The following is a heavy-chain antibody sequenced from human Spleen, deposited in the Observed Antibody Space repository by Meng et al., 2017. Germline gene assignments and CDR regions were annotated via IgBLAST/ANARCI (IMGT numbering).Heavy chain of an antibody. CDR1: GYTFTSYY. J-gene: IGHJ4*02. D-gene: IGHD3-16*02. CDR3: ARRAYYENVWGSYRYTVYYFDY. CDR2: IKPSGGST. V-gene: IGHV1-46*01. Sequence: ASVKVSCKASGYTFTSYYMHWVRQPPGQGLEWMGIIKPSGGSTSYAQKFQGRVIMTRDTSTSTVYMELSSLRSEDTAVYYCARRAYYENVWGSYRYTVYYFDYWGQGTLVTVSS.